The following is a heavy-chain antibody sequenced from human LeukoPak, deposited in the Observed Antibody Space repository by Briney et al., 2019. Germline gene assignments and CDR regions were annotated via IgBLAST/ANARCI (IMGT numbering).Heavy chain of an antibody. CDR2: LSFDGRNE. J-gene: IGHJ4*02. CDR3: ARAPLIMAAPDY. V-gene: IGHV3-30*17. CDR1: GFTFSTYA. D-gene: IGHD2-8*01. Sequence: GSLRLSCAASGFTFSTYAMHWVRQAPGKGLEWVAVLSFDGRNEYYADAVKGRFTISRDNSENTVSLQMNSLRTEDTAVYYCARAPLIMAAPDYWGQGTLVTSPQ.